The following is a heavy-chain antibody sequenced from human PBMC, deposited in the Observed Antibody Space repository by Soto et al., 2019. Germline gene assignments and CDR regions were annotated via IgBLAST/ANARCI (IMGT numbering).Heavy chain of an antibody. Sequence: PGGSLRLSCAASGFTFSSYAMHWVRQAPGKGLEWVAVISYDGSNKYYADSVKGRFTISRDNSKNTLYLQMNSLRAEDTAVYYCARDLYYDSSGYTPYWGQGTLVTVSS. CDR1: GFTFSSYA. CDR3: ARDLYYDSSGYTPY. D-gene: IGHD3-22*01. V-gene: IGHV3-30-3*01. CDR2: ISYDGSNK. J-gene: IGHJ4*02.